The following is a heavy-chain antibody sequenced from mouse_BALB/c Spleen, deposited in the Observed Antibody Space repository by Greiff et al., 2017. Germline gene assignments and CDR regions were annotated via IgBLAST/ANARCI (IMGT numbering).Heavy chain of an antibody. Sequence: VKVVESGPGLVAPSQSLSITCTVSGFSLTSYGVHWVRQPPGKGLEWLGVIWAGGSTNYNSALMSRLSISKDNSKSQVFLKMNSLQTDDTAMYYCAIYYDYDGAWFAYWGQGTLVTVSA. CDR2: IWAGGST. D-gene: IGHD2-4*01. V-gene: IGHV2-9*02. J-gene: IGHJ3*01. CDR1: GFSLTSYG. CDR3: AIYYDYDGAWFAY.